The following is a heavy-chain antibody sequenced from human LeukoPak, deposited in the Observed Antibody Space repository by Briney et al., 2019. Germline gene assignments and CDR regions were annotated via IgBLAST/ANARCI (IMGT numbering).Heavy chain of an antibody. CDR3: ASRWYDYVWGLNSDY. D-gene: IGHD3-16*01. V-gene: IGHV4-38-2*01. CDR2: IYYSGST. Sequence: KPSETLSLTCAVSGYSISSGYYWGWIRQPPGKGLEWIGSIYYSGSTYYNPSLMSRVTISVDTSKNQFSLKLSSVTAADTAVYYCASRWYDYVWGLNSDYWGQGTLVTVSS. J-gene: IGHJ4*02. CDR1: GYSISSGYY.